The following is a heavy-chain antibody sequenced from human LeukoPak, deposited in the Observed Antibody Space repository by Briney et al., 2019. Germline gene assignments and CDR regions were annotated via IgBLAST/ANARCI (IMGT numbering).Heavy chain of an antibody. V-gene: IGHV3-64D*09. D-gene: IGHD3-22*01. CDR2: ISSSGDTT. J-gene: IGHJ4*02. Sequence: GGSLRLSCTASGVTFSSFAMDCVRQAPGKGLEYVSAISSSGDTTYYADSMKGRITISRDNSKNTLYLQMSSLRTEDTAVYFCVSGAESCCDSRSAYWGQGTLVTVSS. CDR3: VSGAESCCDSRSAY. CDR1: GVTFSSFA.